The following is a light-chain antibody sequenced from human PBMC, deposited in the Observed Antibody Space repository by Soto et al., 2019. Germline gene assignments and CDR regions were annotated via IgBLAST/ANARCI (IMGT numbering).Light chain of an antibody. CDR1: SSDVGGYNY. CDR2: AVT. J-gene: IGLJ1*01. V-gene: IGLV2-14*01. Sequence: QSVLTQPASVSGSPGQSITISCTGTSSDVGGYNYVSWYQQHPGKAPKLMIYAVTDRPSGVSSRFSGSKSGNTASLTISGIQAEDEADYYCSAYAGSNNFVFGSGTKVTV. CDR3: SAYAGSNNFV.